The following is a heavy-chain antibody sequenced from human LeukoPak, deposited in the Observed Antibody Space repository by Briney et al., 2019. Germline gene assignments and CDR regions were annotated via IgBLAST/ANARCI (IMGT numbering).Heavy chain of an antibody. Sequence: SETLSLTCTVSGGSISRYYWSWIRQPPGKGLEWIGYIYYSGSTNYNPSLKSRVAISVDTSKNHFSLKLSSATAADTAVYYCARAGQGDFWSGLRYFDYWGQGTLVTVSS. CDR1: GGSISRYY. CDR2: IYYSGST. J-gene: IGHJ4*02. D-gene: IGHD3-3*01. V-gene: IGHV4-59*01. CDR3: ARAGQGDFWSGLRYFDY.